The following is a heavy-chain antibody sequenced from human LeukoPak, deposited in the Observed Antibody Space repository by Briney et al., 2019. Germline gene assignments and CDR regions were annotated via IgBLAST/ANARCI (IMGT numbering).Heavy chain of an antibody. CDR1: GFTFSGYW. CDR3: ARDRGFGQADV. CDR2: IKQDGGEK. V-gene: IGHV3-7*01. Sequence: PGGSLTLSCAASGFTFSGYWMSWLRQAPGKGLEWVANIKQDGGEKYYVDSVKGRFTISRDNAKNSPYLQMNSLRAEDTAVYYCARDRGFGQADVWGKGTTVTVSS. J-gene: IGHJ6*04. D-gene: IGHD3-10*01.